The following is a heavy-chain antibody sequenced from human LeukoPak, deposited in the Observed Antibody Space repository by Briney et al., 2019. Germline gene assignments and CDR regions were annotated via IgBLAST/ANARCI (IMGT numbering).Heavy chain of an antibody. Sequence: GGSLRISCATSGFTFDDCAMYWVRQAPGKGLEWVSLISGDGGTTYYADSVKGRFTISRDNSRNSLYLQMNSLRTEDTALYYCAKDMFTSTVVAAAGGTNFDLWGRGTLVTVSS. J-gene: IGHJ2*01. V-gene: IGHV3-43*02. D-gene: IGHD6-13*01. CDR2: ISGDGGTT. CDR1: GFTFDDCA. CDR3: AKDMFTSTVVAAAGGTNFDL.